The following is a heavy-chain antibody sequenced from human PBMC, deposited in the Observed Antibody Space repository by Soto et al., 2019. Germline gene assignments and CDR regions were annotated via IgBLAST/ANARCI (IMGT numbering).Heavy chain of an antibody. CDR3: ARDDRDDYIGNFGH. J-gene: IGHJ4*02. Sequence: PSETLSLTCTISGGSPSYYYWTWIRQPPGKGLEWIGNIDDSGRTNYNPSLKSRVTISVDTSSNQFSLKVSSVTAADTAVYYCARDDRDDYIGNFGHWGQGTLVTVSS. CDR2: IDDSGRT. D-gene: IGHD4-4*01. CDR1: GGSPSYYY. V-gene: IGHV4-59*12.